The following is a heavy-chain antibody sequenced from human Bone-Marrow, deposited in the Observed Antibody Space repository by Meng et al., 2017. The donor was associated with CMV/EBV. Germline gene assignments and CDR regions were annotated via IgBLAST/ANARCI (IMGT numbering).Heavy chain of an antibody. CDR2: INHIGRT. CDR1: GGFFSGYY. Sequence: VPPPESAAVVLKPSATRSLPCAACGGFFSGYYWCWIRQPPGKGLEWIGEINHIGRTNYNPSLKSRVTISVDTSKNQFSLKLSSVTAADTAVYYCARCLRITMVRGARLDYWGQGTLVTVSS. V-gene: IGHV4-34*01. CDR3: ARCLRITMVRGARLDY. D-gene: IGHD3-10*01. J-gene: IGHJ4*02.